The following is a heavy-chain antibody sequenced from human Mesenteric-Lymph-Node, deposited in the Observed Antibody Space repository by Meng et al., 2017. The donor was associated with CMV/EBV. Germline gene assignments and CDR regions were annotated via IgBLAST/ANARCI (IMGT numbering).Heavy chain of an antibody. Sequence: QVQLQLWGAGLLKPSETLSLTCAVYGGSFSGYYWSWIRRPPGKGLEWIGEINHSGSTNYNPSLKSRVTISVDTSKNQFSLKLSSVTAADTAVYYCASSIAARRGADYWGQGTLVTVSS. D-gene: IGHD6-6*01. V-gene: IGHV4-34*01. CDR3: ASSIAARRGADY. CDR1: GGSFSGYY. J-gene: IGHJ4*02. CDR2: INHSGST.